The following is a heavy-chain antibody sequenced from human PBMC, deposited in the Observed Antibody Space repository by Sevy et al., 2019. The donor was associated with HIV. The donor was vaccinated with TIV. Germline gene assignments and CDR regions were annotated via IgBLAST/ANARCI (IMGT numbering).Heavy chain of an antibody. D-gene: IGHD1-26*01. CDR1: GFTFSSYS. Sequence: GGSLRLSCAASGFTFSSYSMNWVRQAPGKGLEWVSYISSSSSTIYYADSVKGRFTISRDNAKNSLYLQMNSLRDEDTAVYYCARVQGGRYSGSYPDYWGQGTLVTVSS. V-gene: IGHV3-48*02. J-gene: IGHJ4*02. CDR3: ARVQGGRYSGSYPDY. CDR2: ISSSSSTI.